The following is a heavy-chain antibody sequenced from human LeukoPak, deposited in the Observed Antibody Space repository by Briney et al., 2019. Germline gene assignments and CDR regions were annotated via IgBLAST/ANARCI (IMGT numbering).Heavy chain of an antibody. D-gene: IGHD6-13*01. CDR1: GGSINGYF. Sequence: PSETLSLICTVSGGSINGYFWSWIRQPPGKGLEWIGHIYFSGSTKYNPSLKSQVTMSLDTSKNQFFLNLNSVAAADTAVYYCARGETAAGTIWYFDLWGRGTLVTVSS. J-gene: IGHJ2*01. CDR2: IYFSGST. CDR3: ARGETAAGTIWYFDL. V-gene: IGHV4-59*01.